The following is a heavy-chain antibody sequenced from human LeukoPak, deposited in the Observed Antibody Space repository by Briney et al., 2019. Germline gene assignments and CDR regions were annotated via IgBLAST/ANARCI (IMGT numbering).Heavy chain of an antibody. CDR2: IYYSGST. D-gene: IGHD4-23*01. Sequence: SETLSLTCTVSGGSISSYYWSWIRQYPGKGLEWIGYIYYSGSTYYNPSLKSRVTMSVDTSENQFSLNLSSVTAADTAVYYCARHDFGGFFDFWGQGTLLIVSS. CDR1: GGSISSYY. CDR3: ARHDFGGFFDF. J-gene: IGHJ4*02. V-gene: IGHV4-59*06.